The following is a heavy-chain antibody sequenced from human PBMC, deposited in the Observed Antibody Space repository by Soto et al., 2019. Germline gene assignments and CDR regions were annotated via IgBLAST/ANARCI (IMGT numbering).Heavy chain of an antibody. J-gene: IGHJ6*02. D-gene: IGHD3-22*01. CDR2: IIPIFGTA. CDR1: GGTFSSYA. V-gene: IGHV1-69*13. CDR3: AREVGDSSGYYYHSSATKPYYYYGMDV. Sequence: GASVKVSCKASGGTFSSYAISWVRQAPGQGLEWMGGIIPIFGTANYAQKFQGRVTITADESTSTAYMELSSLRSEDTAVYYCAREVGDSSGYYYHSSATKPYYYYGMDVRGQGTTVTVSS.